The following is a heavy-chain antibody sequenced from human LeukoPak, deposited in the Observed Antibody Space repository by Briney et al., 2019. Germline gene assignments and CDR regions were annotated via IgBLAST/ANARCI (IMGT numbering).Heavy chain of an antibody. V-gene: IGHV1-18*01. Sequence: ASVKVSCKASGYTFTSYGISWVRQAPGQGLEWMGWISAYNGNTNYAQKLQGRVTMTTDTSTSTAYMELRSLRSDDTAVYYCARFIGSSWYYYYYGMDVWGQGTTVTVSS. D-gene: IGHD6-13*01. CDR3: ARFIGSSWYYYYYGMDV. CDR1: GYTFTSYG. CDR2: ISAYNGNT. J-gene: IGHJ6*02.